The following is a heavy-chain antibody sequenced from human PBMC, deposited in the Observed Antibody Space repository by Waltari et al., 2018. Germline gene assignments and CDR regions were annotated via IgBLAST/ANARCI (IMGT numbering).Heavy chain of an antibody. CDR3: AKDKLESPYAFDI. J-gene: IGHJ3*02. Sequence: QVQLVESGGGVVQPGGSLRLSCAASGFTFSSYGMHWVRQAPGKGLEWVAFIRYDGSNKYYSDSVKGRFTISRDNAKNSLYLQMNSLRAEDTALYYCAKDKLESPYAFDIWGQGTMVTVSS. CDR2: IRYDGSNK. CDR1: GFTFSSYG. D-gene: IGHD1-1*01. V-gene: IGHV3-30*02.